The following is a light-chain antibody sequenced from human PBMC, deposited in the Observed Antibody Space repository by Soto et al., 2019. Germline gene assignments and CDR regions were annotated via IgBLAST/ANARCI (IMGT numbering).Light chain of an antibody. CDR2: DAS. Sequence: AIRMTQSPSSFSASTGDRVSITCRATQDIGTYLAWYQQIPGKAPKLLIYDASTLQTGVPSRFSGSGSGTEFTLTISYLQSEDFGAYYCQQFYKNPRTFAQGTNVDIK. J-gene: IGKJ1*01. CDR3: QQFYKNPRT. V-gene: IGKV1-8*01. CDR1: QDIGTY.